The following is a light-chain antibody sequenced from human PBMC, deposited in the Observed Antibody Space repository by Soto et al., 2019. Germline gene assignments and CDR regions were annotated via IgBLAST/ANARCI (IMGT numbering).Light chain of an antibody. V-gene: IGKV3-20*01. CDR2: GAS. CDR1: QSVSSGF. Sequence: EIVLTQSPGTLSLSPGERATLSCRASQSVSSGFLAWYQQKPGQAPRLLIYGASSRATGIRDRFSGSGSGTDFTLTISRLEPEDFAVYYCQQYGRSVTFGGGTKVEIK. J-gene: IGKJ4*01. CDR3: QQYGRSVT.